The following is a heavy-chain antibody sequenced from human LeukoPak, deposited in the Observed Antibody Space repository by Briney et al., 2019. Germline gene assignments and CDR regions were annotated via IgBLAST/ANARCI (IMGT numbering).Heavy chain of an antibody. J-gene: IGHJ5*02. CDR3: ASGDLIFAFDP. Sequence: GASVKVSCKTSGGTFSKYPLSWVRQAPGQGLEWMGGIIPIFGAANYAQKFQGRVTITADKSTSTAYMELSSLRSEDTAVYYCASGDLIFAFDPWGQGTLVTVSS. D-gene: IGHD3/OR15-3a*01. CDR1: GGTFSKYP. CDR2: IIPIFGAA. V-gene: IGHV1-69*06.